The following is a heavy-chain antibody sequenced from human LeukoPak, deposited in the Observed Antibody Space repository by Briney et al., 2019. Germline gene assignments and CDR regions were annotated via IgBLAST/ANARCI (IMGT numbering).Heavy chain of an antibody. CDR2: IYYSGST. D-gene: IGHD2-15*01. CDR3: ARGWRHDY. V-gene: IGHV4-39*07. Sequence: SETLSLTCTVSGGSISSSSYYWGWIRQPPGKGLEWIGSIYYSGSTYYNPSLKSRVTISVDTSKNQFSLKLSSVTAADTAAYYCARGWRHDYWGQGTLVTVSS. J-gene: IGHJ4*02. CDR1: GGSISSSSYY.